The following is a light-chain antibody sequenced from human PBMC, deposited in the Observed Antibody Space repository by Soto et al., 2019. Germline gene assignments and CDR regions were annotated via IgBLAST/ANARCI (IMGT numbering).Light chain of an antibody. V-gene: IGLV4-69*01. CDR2: LNSDGSH. Sequence: QPVLTQSPSASASLGASVKLTCTLSSGHNNYAIAWHQQQPEQGPRYLMKLNSDGSHSKGDGIPDRFSGSSSGTERYLTIARLQSEDEADYYCQTWGTGIVVFGGGTKLTVL. J-gene: IGLJ2*01. CDR1: SGHNNYA. CDR3: QTWGTGIVV.